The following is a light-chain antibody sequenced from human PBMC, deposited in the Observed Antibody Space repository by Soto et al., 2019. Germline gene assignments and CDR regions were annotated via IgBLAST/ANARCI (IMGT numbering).Light chain of an antibody. V-gene: IGKV4-1*01. CDR2: WAS. J-gene: IGKJ2*01. CDR1: QNILYSSSNKNY. Sequence: DIVMTQSPDSLAVSLGERATINCKSSQNILYSSSNKNYLSWYQQKPGQPPKLLISWASTRESGVPDRFSGSGSGTDFTLTISSLQAEDVAVYYCHQYYSTPYAFGHGTKLEIK. CDR3: HQYYSTPYA.